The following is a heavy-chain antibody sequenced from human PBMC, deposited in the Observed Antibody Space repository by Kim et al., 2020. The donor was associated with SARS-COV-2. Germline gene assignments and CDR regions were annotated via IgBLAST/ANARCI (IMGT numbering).Heavy chain of an antibody. CDR2: INTNTGNP. D-gene: IGHD5-18*01. V-gene: IGHV7-4-1*02. Sequence: ASVKVSCKASGYTFTSYAMNWVRQAPGQGLEWMGWINTNTGNPTYAQGFTGRFVFSLDTSVSTAYLQISSLKAEDTAVYYCAIHRRGYSYGYGWGDAFDIWGQGTMVTVSS. CDR1: GYTFTSYA. J-gene: IGHJ3*02. CDR3: AIHRRGYSYGYGWGDAFDI.